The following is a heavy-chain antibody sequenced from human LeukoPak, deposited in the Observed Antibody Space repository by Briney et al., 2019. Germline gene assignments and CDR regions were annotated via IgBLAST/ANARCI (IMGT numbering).Heavy chain of an antibody. Sequence: SVKVSCKASGGTFSSYAISWVRQAPGQGLEWMGGIIPIFGTANYAQKFQGRVTITADKSTSTAYMELSSLRSEDTAVYYCVVPTPWTVIPNAFDIWGLGTMVTVSS. CDR1: GGTFSSYA. D-gene: IGHD1-1*01. J-gene: IGHJ3*02. CDR2: IIPIFGTA. CDR3: VVPTPWTVIPNAFDI. V-gene: IGHV1-69*06.